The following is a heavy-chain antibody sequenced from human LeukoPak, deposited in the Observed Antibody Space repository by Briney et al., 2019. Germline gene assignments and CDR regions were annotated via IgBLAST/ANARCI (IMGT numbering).Heavy chain of an antibody. Sequence: GGSLRLSCAASGFTFSGFAMHWVRQASGKGLEWVGRIRSKANSYATAYAASVKGRFTISRDDSKNTAYLQMNSLKTEDTAVYYCTRHSGMDVWGQGTTVTVSS. CDR2: IRSKANSYAT. J-gene: IGHJ6*02. CDR3: TRHSGMDV. CDR1: GFTFSGFA. V-gene: IGHV3-73*01.